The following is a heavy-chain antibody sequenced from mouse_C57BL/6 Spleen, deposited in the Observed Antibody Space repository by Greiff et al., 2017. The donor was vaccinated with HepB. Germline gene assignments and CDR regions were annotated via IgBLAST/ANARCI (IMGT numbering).Heavy chain of an antibody. V-gene: IGHV1-81*01. CDR2: IYPRSGNT. CDR1: GYTFTSYG. D-gene: IGHD1-1*01. Sequence: LQESGAELARPGASVKLSCKASGYTFTSYGISWVKQRTGQGLEWIGEIYPRSGNTYYNEKLKGKATLTADKSSSTADMGLRSLTSEDSAVYFCARSGTVVALYYFDYWGQGTTLTVSS. J-gene: IGHJ2*01. CDR3: ARSGTVVALYYFDY.